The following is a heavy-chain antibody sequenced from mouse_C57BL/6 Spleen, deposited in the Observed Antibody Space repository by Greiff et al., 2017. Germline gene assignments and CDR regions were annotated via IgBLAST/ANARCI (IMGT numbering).Heavy chain of an antibody. CDR2: IDPETGGT. J-gene: IGHJ2*01. CDR3: TRDYYYGSSPDFDY. CDR1: GYTFTDYE. V-gene: IGHV1-15*01. Sequence: VQLVESGAELVRPGASVTLSCKASGYTFTDYEMHWVKQTPVHGLEWIGAIDPETGGTAYNQKFKGKAILTADKSSSTAYMELRSLTAEDSAVYYCTRDYYYGSSPDFDYWGQGTTLTVSS. D-gene: IGHD1-1*01.